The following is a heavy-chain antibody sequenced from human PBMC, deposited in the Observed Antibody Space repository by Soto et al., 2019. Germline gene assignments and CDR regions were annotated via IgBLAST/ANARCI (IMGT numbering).Heavy chain of an antibody. Sequence: GGSLRLSCSSSGFPFSNYGMHWVRQAPGKGLEWVAVISYDGSNKYYADSVKGRFTISRDNSKNTLFLQMNSLRAEDTAVYYCAKDLQWLVQGPYYWGQGTLVTVSS. V-gene: IGHV3-30*18. CDR1: GFPFSNYG. CDR3: AKDLQWLVQGPYY. D-gene: IGHD6-19*01. CDR2: ISYDGSNK. J-gene: IGHJ4*02.